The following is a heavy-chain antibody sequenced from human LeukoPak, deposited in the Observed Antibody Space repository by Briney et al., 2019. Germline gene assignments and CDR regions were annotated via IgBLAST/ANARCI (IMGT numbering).Heavy chain of an antibody. CDR2: IWYDGSNK. J-gene: IGHJ4*02. V-gene: IGHV3-33*01. CDR3: ARDFGYYDSSGYLPDY. Sequence: GRSLRLSCAASGFTSSSYGMHWVRQAPGKGLEWVAVIWYDGSNKYYADSVKGRFTISRDNSKNTLYLQMNSLRAEDTAVYYCARDFGYYDSSGYLPDYWGQGTLVTVSS. CDR1: GFTSSSYG. D-gene: IGHD3-22*01.